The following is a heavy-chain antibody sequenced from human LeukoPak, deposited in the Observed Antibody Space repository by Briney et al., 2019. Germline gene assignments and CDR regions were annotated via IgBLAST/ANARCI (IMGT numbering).Heavy chain of an antibody. V-gene: IGHV3-30-3*01. J-gene: IGHJ4*02. CDR3: ARESDY. CDR1: GFTFSSYA. Sequence: GGSLRLSCAASGFTFSSYAMHWVRQAPGKGLEWVAVISYDGSNKYYADSVKGRFTISRDNSKNTLYLQMNSLRAEDTAVYYCARESDYWGQGTLVTISS. CDR2: ISYDGSNK.